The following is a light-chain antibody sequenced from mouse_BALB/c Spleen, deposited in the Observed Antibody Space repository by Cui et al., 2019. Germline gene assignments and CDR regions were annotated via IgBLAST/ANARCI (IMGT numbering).Light chain of an antibody. CDR3: HQWSSYPLT. V-gene: IGKV4-79*01. CDR1: SSVSSSY. J-gene: IGKJ5*01. CDR2: STS. Sequence: QIVLTQSPAIMSASPGEKVTLTCSASSSVSSSYLYWYQQQPGSSPKLWIYSTSNLASGVPARFSGSGSGTSYSLTISSMEAEDAASYFCHQWSSYPLTFGAGTKLELK.